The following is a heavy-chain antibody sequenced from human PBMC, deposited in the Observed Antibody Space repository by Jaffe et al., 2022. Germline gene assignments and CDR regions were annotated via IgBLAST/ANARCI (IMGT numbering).Heavy chain of an antibody. Sequence: EVQLLESGGGLVQPGGSLRLSCAASGFTFSSYAMSWVRQAPGKGLEWVSAISGSGGSTYYADSVKGRFTISRDNSKNTLYLQMNSLRAEDTAVYYCAKDPFIFGNTPYNWFDPWGQGTLVTVSS. CDR1: GFTFSSYA. V-gene: IGHV3-23*01. CDR3: AKDPFIFGNTPYNWFDP. D-gene: IGHD3-3*02. CDR2: ISGSGGST. J-gene: IGHJ5*02.